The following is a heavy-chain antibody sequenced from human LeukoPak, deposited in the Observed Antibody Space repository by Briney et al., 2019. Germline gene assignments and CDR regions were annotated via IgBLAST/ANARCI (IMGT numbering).Heavy chain of an antibody. CDR2: INPSGGST. V-gene: IGHV1-46*01. CDR1: GYTFTSYY. D-gene: IGHD3-10*01. Sequence: GASVKVSCKASGYTFTSYYMHWVRQAPGQGLEWMGNINPSGGSTSYAQKFQGRVTMTRDTSTSTVYMELSSLRSEDTAVYYCAREKGYYGSGEEFDPWGQGTLVTVSS. J-gene: IGHJ5*02. CDR3: AREKGYYGSGEEFDP.